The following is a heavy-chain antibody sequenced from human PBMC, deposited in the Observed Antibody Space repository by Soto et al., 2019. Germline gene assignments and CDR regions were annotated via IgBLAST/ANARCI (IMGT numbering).Heavy chain of an antibody. CDR1: GFSFSGSA. CDR3: TRMNYYDTNAPGAFDI. D-gene: IGHD3-22*01. CDR2: IRSKANSYAT. V-gene: IGHV3-73*01. J-gene: IGHJ3*02. Sequence: EVQLVESGGNLVQPGGSLKLSCAASGFSFSGSAMYWVRQASGKGLEWVGRIRSKANSYATTYAASVKDRFTISRDDSRNKVYLQMNSLKTEDTAVYYCTRMNYYDTNAPGAFDIWGQGTMVTVSS.